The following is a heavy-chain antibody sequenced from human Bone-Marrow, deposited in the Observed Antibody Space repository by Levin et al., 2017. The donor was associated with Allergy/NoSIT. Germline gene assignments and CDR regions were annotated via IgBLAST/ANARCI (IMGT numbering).Heavy chain of an antibody. Sequence: GESLKISCAASGFTFSSYSMNWVRQAPGKGLEWVSSISSSSSYIYYADSVKGRFTISRDNAKNSLYLQMNSLRAEDTAVYYCARDPSFTAPWYFDYWGQGTLVTVSS. J-gene: IGHJ4*02. CDR2: ISSSSSYI. CDR1: GFTFSSYS. CDR3: ARDPSFTAPWYFDY. D-gene: IGHD5-18*01. V-gene: IGHV3-21*01.